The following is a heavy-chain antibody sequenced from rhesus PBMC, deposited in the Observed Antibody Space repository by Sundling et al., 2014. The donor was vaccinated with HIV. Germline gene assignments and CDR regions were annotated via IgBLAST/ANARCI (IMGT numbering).Heavy chain of an antibody. D-gene: IGHD1-1*01. Sequence: QLHLQESGPGLVKPSETLSVTCAVSGGSISSNYWSWIRQAPGKGLEWIGFISGSSSSTNYNPSLKSRVTLSVDTFKNQVSLNLSSVTAADTAVYYCARMRGWNYPFDSWGQGVLVTVSS. J-gene: IGHJ4*01. CDR1: GGSISSNY. V-gene: IGHV4-169*01. CDR3: ARMRGWNYPFDS. CDR2: ISGSSSST.